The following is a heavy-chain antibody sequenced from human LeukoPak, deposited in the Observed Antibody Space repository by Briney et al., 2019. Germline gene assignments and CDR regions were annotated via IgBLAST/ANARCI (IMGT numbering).Heavy chain of an antibody. CDR3: VRSDDFWSGYYGY. CDR1: GYSISSGYY. J-gene: IGHJ4*02. CDR2: IYHSGST. V-gene: IGHV4-38-2*02. D-gene: IGHD3-3*01. Sequence: SETLSLTCTVSGYSISSGYYWGWIRQPPGKGLEWIGSIYHSGSTYYNPSLKSRVTISVDTSKNQFSLKLSSVTAADTAVYYCVRSDDFWSGYYGYWGQGTLVTVSS.